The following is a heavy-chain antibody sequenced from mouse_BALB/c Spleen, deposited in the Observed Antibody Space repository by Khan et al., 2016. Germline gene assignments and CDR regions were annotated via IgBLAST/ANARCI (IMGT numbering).Heavy chain of an antibody. D-gene: IGHD2-10*02. Sequence: QVQLQQSGAELAKPGASVKMSCKASGYTFTSYWMHWVKQRPGQGLEWIGYINPSTGYTEYNQKFKDKATLTADKSSSTAYMQLSSLTSEDSAVYYCARRGYGNDAMDYWGQGTSVTVSS. V-gene: IGHV1-7*01. CDR3: ARRGYGNDAMDY. J-gene: IGHJ4*01. CDR2: INPSTGYT. CDR1: GYTFTSYW.